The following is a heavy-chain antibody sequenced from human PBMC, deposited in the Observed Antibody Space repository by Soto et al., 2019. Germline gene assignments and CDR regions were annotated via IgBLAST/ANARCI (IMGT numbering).Heavy chain of an antibody. D-gene: IGHD1-20*01. CDR2: IKQDGSEK. CDR1: GFTFSRYW. V-gene: IGHV3-7*01. CDR3: VTDQGGIFDM. Sequence: GGSLRLSCAASGFTFSRYWMTWVRQAPGKGLEWVANIKQDGSEKYYVDSVRGRFTVSRDNAKNSLYLQMNSLRVGDTAVYYCVTDQGGIFDMWDQGTMVTVSS. J-gene: IGHJ3*02.